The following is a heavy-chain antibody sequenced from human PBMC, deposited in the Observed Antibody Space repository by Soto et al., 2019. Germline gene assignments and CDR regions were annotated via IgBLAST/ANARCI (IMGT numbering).Heavy chain of an antibody. CDR2: IWYDGSNK. CDR1: GFTFSSYG. D-gene: IGHD3-22*01. V-gene: IGHV3-33*01. Sequence: GGSLRLSCAASGFTFSSYGMHWVRQAPGKGLEWVAVIWYDGSNKYYADSVKGRFTISRDNSKNTLYLQMNSLRAEDTAVYYWARDPLHYYDSSGYFLNWGQGTLVTVSS. CDR3: ARDPLHYYDSSGYFLN. J-gene: IGHJ4*02.